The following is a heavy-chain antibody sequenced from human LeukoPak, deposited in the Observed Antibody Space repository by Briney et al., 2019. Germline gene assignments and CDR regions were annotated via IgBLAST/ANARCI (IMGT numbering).Heavy chain of an antibody. J-gene: IGHJ4*02. Sequence: SETLSLTCTVSGGSISSYYWSWIRQPPGKGLEWIGYIYYSGSTNYNPSLKSRVTISVDTSKNQFSLKLSSVTAADTAVYYCARVLSGSYHQIDYWSQGTLVTVSS. D-gene: IGHD1-26*01. CDR2: IYYSGST. V-gene: IGHV4-59*01. CDR1: GGSISSYY. CDR3: ARVLSGSYHQIDY.